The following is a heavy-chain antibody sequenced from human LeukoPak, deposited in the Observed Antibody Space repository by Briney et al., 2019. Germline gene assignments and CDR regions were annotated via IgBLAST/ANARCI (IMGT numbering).Heavy chain of an antibody. CDR2: ISWNSGSI. CDR3: AKVQGIAVAGAFDY. V-gene: IGHV3-9*01. D-gene: IGHD6-19*01. J-gene: IGHJ4*02. CDR1: GITLSNYG. Sequence: GGSLRLSCAASGITLSNYGMSWVRQAPGKGLEWVAGISWNSGSIGYADSVKGRFTISRDNAKNSLYLQMNSLRAEDTALYYCAKVQGIAVAGAFDYWGQGTLVTVSS.